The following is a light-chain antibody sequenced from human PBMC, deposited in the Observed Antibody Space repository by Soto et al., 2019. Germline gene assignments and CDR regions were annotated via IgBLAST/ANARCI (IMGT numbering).Light chain of an antibody. Sequence: EIVLTQSPGTLSLSPGERATLSCRASQSVSSSYLAWYQQKPGQAPRLLIYGASSRATGIPDRFRGSGSGTDFTLTISKLEPEDVAGYYCQQYGSSPGTFGQGTKVEIK. CDR1: QSVSSSY. CDR3: QQYGSSPGT. CDR2: GAS. J-gene: IGKJ1*01. V-gene: IGKV3-20*01.